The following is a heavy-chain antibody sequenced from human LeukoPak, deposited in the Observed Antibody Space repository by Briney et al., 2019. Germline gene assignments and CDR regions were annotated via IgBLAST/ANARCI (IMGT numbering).Heavy chain of an antibody. D-gene: IGHD6-19*01. CDR1: GGSISSYY. CDR3: ARLSGQWPSSYYYYYMDV. V-gene: IGHV4-59*01. Sequence: PSETLSLTCTVSGGSISSYYWSWIRQPPGKGLEWIGYIYYSGSTNYNPSLKSRVTISVDTSKNQFSLKLSSVTAADTAVYYCARLSGQWPSSYYYYYMDVWGKGTTVTISS. CDR2: IYYSGST. J-gene: IGHJ6*03.